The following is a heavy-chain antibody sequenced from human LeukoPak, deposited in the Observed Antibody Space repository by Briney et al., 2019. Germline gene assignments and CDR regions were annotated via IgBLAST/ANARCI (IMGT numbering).Heavy chain of an antibody. Sequence: PSETLSLTCAVYGGSFSGYYWSWIRQPPGKGLECIGEINHSGSTNYNPSLKSRVTISVDTSKNQFSLKLSSVTAADTAVYYCARAPLRYFGWLSRGYFDYWGQGSLVTVSS. V-gene: IGHV4-34*01. CDR3: ARAPLRYFGWLSRGYFDY. D-gene: IGHD3-9*01. J-gene: IGHJ4*02. CDR1: GGSFSGYY. CDR2: INHSGST.